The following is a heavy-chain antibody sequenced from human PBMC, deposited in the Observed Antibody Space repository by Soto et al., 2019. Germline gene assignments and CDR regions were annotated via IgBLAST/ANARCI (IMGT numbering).Heavy chain of an antibody. Sequence: QVQLVQSGAEVKKPGSSVKVSCKASGGTVSTYGITWVRQASGHGLEWMGGIIPIFGSINFAQKFQGRLTITPDKSTSTVDMELSILTSEDTAVYYCASRERLDAFDVWGQGTMVTVSS. V-gene: IGHV1-69*06. J-gene: IGHJ3*01. CDR3: ASRERLDAFDV. CDR1: GGTVSTYG. D-gene: IGHD1-26*01. CDR2: IIPIFGSI.